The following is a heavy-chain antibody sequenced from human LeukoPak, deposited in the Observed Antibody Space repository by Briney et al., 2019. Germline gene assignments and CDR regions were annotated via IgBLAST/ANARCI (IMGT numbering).Heavy chain of an antibody. CDR3: ARGLHSSSDFDY. CDR2: MNPNSGNT. Sequence: ASVKASCKASGYTFTSYDINWVRQATGQGLEWMGWMNPNSGNTGYAQKFQGRVTMTRNTSISTAYMELSSLRSEDTAVYYCARGLHSSSDFDYWGQGTLVTVSS. CDR1: GYTFTSYD. J-gene: IGHJ4*02. V-gene: IGHV1-8*01. D-gene: IGHD6-13*01.